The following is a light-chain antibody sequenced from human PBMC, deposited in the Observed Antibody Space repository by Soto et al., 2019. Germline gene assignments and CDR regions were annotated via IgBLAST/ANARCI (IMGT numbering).Light chain of an antibody. CDR1: QSVSSY. CDR3: QQYNNWPRT. Sequence: EIVLTQSPATLSLSPWERATLSCRASQSVSSYLAWYQQKPGQAPRLLIYDASNRATGIPARFSGSGSGTEFTLTISSLQSEDFAVYYCQQYNNWPRTFGQGTKVDIK. CDR2: DAS. J-gene: IGKJ1*01. V-gene: IGKV3-11*01.